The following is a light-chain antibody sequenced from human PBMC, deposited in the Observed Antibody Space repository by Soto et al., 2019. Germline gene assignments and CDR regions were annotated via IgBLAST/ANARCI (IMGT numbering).Light chain of an antibody. J-gene: IGKJ1*01. V-gene: IGKV1-5*03. CDR1: ESINGW. CDR3: QHYNSYSEA. Sequence: DIQMTQSPSTLSVSVGDTVTITCRASESINGWLAWYQQKPGKAPKLLIYKASTLKSGVPSRFSGSGSGTECTLTISSLQPDDVSTYYCQHYNSYSEALGQGTKVDIK. CDR2: KAS.